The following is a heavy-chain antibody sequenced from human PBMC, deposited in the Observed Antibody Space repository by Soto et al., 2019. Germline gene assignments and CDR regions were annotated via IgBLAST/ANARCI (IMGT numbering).Heavy chain of an antibody. CDR3: ARHQSIVVVTAARAFDI. J-gene: IGHJ3*02. CDR2: IYYNGDT. D-gene: IGHD2-15*01. V-gene: IGHV4-39*01. Sequence: IRQPPGKGLEWIGSIYYNGDTYYNPSLKSRVTISVDTSKNQFSVKLSSVTAADTAVYYCARHQSIVVVTAARAFDIWGQGTMVTVSS.